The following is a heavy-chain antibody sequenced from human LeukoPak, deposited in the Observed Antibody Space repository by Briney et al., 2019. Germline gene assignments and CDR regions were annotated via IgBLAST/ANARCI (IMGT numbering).Heavy chain of an antibody. Sequence: SETLSLTCAVYGGSFSGYYWSWIRQPPGKGREWIGEINHSGSTNYNPSLKSRVTISVDTSKNQFSLQLNSVTPEDTAVYYCAREGERTIAVAGIRPRARYYFDYWGQGTLVTVSS. V-gene: IGHV4-34*01. CDR1: GGSFSGYY. CDR2: INHSGST. J-gene: IGHJ4*02. D-gene: IGHD6-19*01. CDR3: AREGERTIAVAGIRPRARYYFDY.